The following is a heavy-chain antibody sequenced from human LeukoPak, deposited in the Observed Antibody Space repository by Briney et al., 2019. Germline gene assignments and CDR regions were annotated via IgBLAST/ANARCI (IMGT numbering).Heavy chain of an antibody. CDR2: IYPGDSDT. J-gene: IGHJ3*02. CDR3: ARSYYGSGSYYGPRGAFDI. CDR1: GYSFTSYW. V-gene: IGHV5-51*01. D-gene: IGHD3-10*01. Sequence: GESLKISCKGSGYSFTSYWIGCVRQMPGKGLEWMGIIYPGDSDTRYSPSFQGQVTISADKSISTAYLQWSSLKASDTAMYYCARSYYGSGSYYGPRGAFDIWGQGTMVTVSS.